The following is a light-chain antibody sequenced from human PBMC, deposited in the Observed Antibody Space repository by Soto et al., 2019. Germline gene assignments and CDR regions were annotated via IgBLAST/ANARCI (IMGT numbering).Light chain of an antibody. V-gene: IGKV1-9*01. Sequence: IQLTQSQFSLSASVGDRVTLTCRASQGINSYLAWYQQKPGKAPKLLIYAASTLQSGVPSRFSGSGSGTEFTLTISSLQPDDFAAYYCLQYETYWTFGQGTKVDIK. J-gene: IGKJ1*01. CDR1: QGINSY. CDR3: LQYETYWT. CDR2: AAS.